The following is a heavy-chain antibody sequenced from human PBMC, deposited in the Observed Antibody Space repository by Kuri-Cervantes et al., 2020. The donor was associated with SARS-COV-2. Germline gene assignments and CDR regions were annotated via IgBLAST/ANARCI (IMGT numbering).Heavy chain of an antibody. D-gene: IGHD2-15*01. CDR3: ASARSPSYYYYYGMDV. CDR1: GFTFSSYS. J-gene: IGHJ6*02. Sequence: SLKISCAASGFTFSSYSMNWVRQAPGKGLEWVSGISWNSGSIGYADSVKGRFTISRDNAKNSLYLQMNSLRAEDTALYYCASARSPSYYYYYGMDVWGQGTTVTVSS. CDR2: ISWNSGSI. V-gene: IGHV3-9*01.